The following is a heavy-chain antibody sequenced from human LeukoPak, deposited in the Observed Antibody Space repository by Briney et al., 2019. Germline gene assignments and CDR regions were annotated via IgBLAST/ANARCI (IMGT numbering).Heavy chain of an antibody. Sequence: SVKVSCKASGGTFISYAISWVRQAPGQGLEWMGGIIPIFGTANYAQKFQGRVTITTDESTSTAYMELSSLRSEDTAVYYCAVNIAVAGNMDYWGQGTLVTVSS. D-gene: IGHD6-19*01. CDR1: GGTFISYA. V-gene: IGHV1-69*05. CDR2: IIPIFGTA. CDR3: AVNIAVAGNMDY. J-gene: IGHJ4*02.